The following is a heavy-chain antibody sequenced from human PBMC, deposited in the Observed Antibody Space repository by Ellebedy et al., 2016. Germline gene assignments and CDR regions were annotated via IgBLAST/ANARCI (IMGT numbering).Heavy chain of an antibody. CDR1: GGSFSGYY. CDR3: ARHSNGEGIYHFDY. D-gene: IGHD4-17*01. J-gene: IGHJ4*02. V-gene: IGHV4-39*01. Sequence: SQTLSLTCPAYGGSFSGYYWSWIRQHPGKGLVWIGSIYYSGSTYSNPSLKSRVTISVDTSKNQFSLKLSSGTAADTAVYYWARHSNGEGIYHFDYWGQGTLVTVSS. CDR2: IYYSGST.